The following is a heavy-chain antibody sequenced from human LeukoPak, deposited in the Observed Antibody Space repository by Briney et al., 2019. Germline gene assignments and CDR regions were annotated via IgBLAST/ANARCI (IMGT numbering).Heavy chain of an antibody. D-gene: IGHD3-10*01. V-gene: IGHV3-53*01. CDR1: GFTVSSNH. Sequence: PGGSLRLSCAASGFTVSSNHMSWVRQAPGKGLEWVSVIYSGDYTYYADSVKGRFTISRDNSKNTLYLHMNNLRAEDTAVYYCARAGSYYPFDYWGQGTLSPSPQ. CDR2: IYSGDYT. J-gene: IGHJ4*02. CDR3: ARAGSYYPFDY.